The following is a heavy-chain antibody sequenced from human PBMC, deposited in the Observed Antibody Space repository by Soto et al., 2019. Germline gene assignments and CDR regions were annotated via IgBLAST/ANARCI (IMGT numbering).Heavy chain of an antibody. J-gene: IGHJ4*02. Sequence: GGSLRLSCAASGFTFSSYGMHWVRQAPGKGLEGVAVKGYDGSNKYYAESVKGRFTISRDNSKNTLYLQMNSLRAEDTAVYYCARGLVFDWLLSGDYWGQGTLVTVSS. CDR2: KGYDGSNK. D-gene: IGHD3-9*01. CDR3: ARGLVFDWLLSGDY. V-gene: IGHV3-33*01. CDR1: GFTFSSYG.